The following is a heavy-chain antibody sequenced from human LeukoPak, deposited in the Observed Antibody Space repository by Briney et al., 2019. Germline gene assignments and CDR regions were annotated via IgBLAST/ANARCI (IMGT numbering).Heavy chain of an antibody. D-gene: IGHD6-13*01. CDR2: IKPDGTTK. CDR1: GFPFSSYS. V-gene: IGHV3-7*03. J-gene: IGHJ4*02. CDR3: ARSIPYGTTWYGRSDY. Sequence: GRSLRLSCAASGFPFSSYSMTWVRQAPGKGLEWVANIKPDGTTKFYVDSVKGRFTISRDNALNSLYLQMNSLRAEDTAIYYCARSIPYGTTWYGRSDYWGQGTLVTVSS.